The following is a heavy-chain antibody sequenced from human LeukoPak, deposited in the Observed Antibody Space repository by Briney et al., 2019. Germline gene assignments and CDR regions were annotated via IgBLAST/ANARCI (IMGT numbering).Heavy chain of an antibody. Sequence: SQTLSLTCTVSGGSISSGSYYWSWIRQPAGKGLEWIGRIYTSVSTNYNPSLKSRVTISVDTSKNQFSLKLSSVTAADTAVYYCARDYYDSSGYYYFDYWGQGTLVTVSS. CDR2: IYTSVST. V-gene: IGHV4-61*02. CDR3: ARDYYDSSGYYYFDY. J-gene: IGHJ4*02. CDR1: GGSISSGSYY. D-gene: IGHD3-22*01.